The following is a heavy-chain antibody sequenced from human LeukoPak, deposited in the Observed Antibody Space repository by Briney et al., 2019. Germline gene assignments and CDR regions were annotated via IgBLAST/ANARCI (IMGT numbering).Heavy chain of an antibody. D-gene: IGHD6-19*01. V-gene: IGHV1-46*01. CDR3: ARGVSSGPLGY. J-gene: IGHJ4*02. CDR2: INPSGGST. CDR1: GYTFTNYY. Sequence: GASVKVSCKASGYTFTNYYMHWVRQAPGQGLEWMGIINPSGGSTSYAQKFQGRVSRVTMTMDTSTSTVYMELSSLKSEDTAVYYCARGVSSGPLGYWGQGTLVTVSS.